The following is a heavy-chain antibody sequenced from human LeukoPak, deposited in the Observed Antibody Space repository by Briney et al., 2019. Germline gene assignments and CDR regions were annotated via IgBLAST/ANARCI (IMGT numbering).Heavy chain of an antibody. V-gene: IGHV5-51*01. Sequence: GESLKISCKGSGYSFTSYWIGWVRQMPGKGLEWMGIIYPGDYDTRYSPSFEGQVTISADKSISTAYLQWSSLKASDTAMYYCARLDSSSWPRLDYYYYGMDVWGQGTTVTVSS. CDR1: GYSFTSYW. CDR2: IYPGDYDT. D-gene: IGHD6-13*01. J-gene: IGHJ6*02. CDR3: ARLDSSSWPRLDYYYYGMDV.